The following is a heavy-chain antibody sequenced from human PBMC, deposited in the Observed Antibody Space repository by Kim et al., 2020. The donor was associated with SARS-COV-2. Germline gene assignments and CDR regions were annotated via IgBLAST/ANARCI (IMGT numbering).Heavy chain of an antibody. J-gene: IGHJ4*02. Sequence: ASVKVSCKASGYTFIDYYIHWVRQAPGQGLEWMGRINPNSGVRNYAHKFEGRVTMTRDTSISTAYMELIRLTSDDTAMYYCARVYSSGWYGALGYWGQGTLVTVSS. CDR3: ARVYSSGWYGALGY. CDR2: INPNSGVR. D-gene: IGHD6-19*01. CDR1: GYTFIDYY. V-gene: IGHV1-2*06.